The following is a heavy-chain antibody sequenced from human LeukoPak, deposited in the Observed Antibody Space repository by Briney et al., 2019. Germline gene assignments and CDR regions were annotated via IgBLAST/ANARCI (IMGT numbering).Heavy chain of an antibody. Sequence: PSETLSLTCTVSGGSISSYYWSWIRQPPGKGLEWIGYIYYSGSTNYNPSLKSRVTISVDTSKNQFSLKLSSVTAADTAVYYCARVTYYYDSSAPSLDYWGQGTLVTVSS. CDR1: GGSISSYY. CDR2: IYYSGST. V-gene: IGHV4-59*12. J-gene: IGHJ4*02. CDR3: ARVTYYYDSSAPSLDY. D-gene: IGHD3-22*01.